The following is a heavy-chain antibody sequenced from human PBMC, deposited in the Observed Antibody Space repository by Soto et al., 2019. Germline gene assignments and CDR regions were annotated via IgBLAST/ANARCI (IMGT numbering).Heavy chain of an antibody. CDR3: ARDVNDSSGSQGFDY. D-gene: IGHD3-22*01. V-gene: IGHV4-31*03. CDR2: IHYSGDS. CDR1: VDSVSSKNYY. J-gene: IGHJ4*02. Sequence: TLYLTGTVIVDSVSSKNYYWSWIRQRPGKGLEWIGYIHYSGDSYDNPSLTSRITMSMDVSKNQFSLNLRSVTAADTAIYYCARDVNDSSGSQGFDYWGQGTLVTVSS.